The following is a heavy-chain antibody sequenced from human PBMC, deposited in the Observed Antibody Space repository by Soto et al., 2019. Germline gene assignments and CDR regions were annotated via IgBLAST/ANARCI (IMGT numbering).Heavy chain of an antibody. CDR1: GFKFNSYG. CDR2: ISYDGSDT. J-gene: IGHJ5*02. CDR3: ARDRFGGTEGTNWLDP. V-gene: IGHV3-33*01. D-gene: IGHD3-10*01. Sequence: QEQLVQSGGGVVQPGRSLRLSCAASGFKFNSYGMHWVRQAPGKGLEWVAVISYDGSDTSYGDSVKGRFTISRDNSKNTLHLHMSSLRLDDTAVYYCARDRFGGTEGTNWLDPWGQGSLVTVSS.